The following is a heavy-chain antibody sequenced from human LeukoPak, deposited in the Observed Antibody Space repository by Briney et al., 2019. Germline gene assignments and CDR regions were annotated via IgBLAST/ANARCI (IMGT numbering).Heavy chain of an antibody. CDR2: ISISGRYI. CDR3: ARAGDPDY. CDR1: GFTFSSYS. D-gene: IGHD3-10*01. J-gene: IGHJ4*02. Sequence: GGSLRLFCAASGFTFSSYSMNWVRQAPGKGPEWLSYISISGRYIDYTDSVKGRFTISRDNAKNSLFLQMNSLTAEDTALYYCARAGDPDYWGQGTLVTVSS. V-gene: IGHV3-21*01.